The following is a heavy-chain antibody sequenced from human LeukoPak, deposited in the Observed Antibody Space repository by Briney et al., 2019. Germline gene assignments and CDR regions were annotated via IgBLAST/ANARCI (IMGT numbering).Heavy chain of an antibody. V-gene: IGHV1-8*01. CDR2: MNPNRGNT. Sequence: ASVKVSCKASGYTFTSYEINWVRQATGQGLEWMGWMNPNRGNTGYAQKFQGRVTMTRNTSISTAYMELSRLRSEDTAVYYCARGRGAAAVNWGQGTLVTVSS. CDR1: GYTFTSYE. D-gene: IGHD6-13*01. J-gene: IGHJ4*02. CDR3: ARGRGAAAVN.